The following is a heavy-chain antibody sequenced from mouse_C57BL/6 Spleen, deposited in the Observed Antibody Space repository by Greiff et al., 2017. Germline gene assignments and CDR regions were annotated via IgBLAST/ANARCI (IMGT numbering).Heavy chain of an antibody. Sequence: QVQLKESGAELVKPGASVKISCKASGYAFSSYWMNWVKQRPGKGLEWIGQLYPGDGDTNYTGKFKGKATLTAYKASSTAYMQLSSLTSADSAVYFCARNALYYGSSYFDYWGQGTTLTVSS. CDR3: ARNALYYGSSYFDY. CDR1: GYAFSSYW. V-gene: IGHV1-80*01. CDR2: LYPGDGDT. J-gene: IGHJ2*01. D-gene: IGHD1-1*01.